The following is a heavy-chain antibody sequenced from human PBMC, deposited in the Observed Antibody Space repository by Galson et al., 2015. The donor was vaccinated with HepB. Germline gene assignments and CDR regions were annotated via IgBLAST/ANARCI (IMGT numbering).Heavy chain of an antibody. V-gene: IGHV3-30*04. D-gene: IGHD3-10*01. J-gene: IGHJ6*02. CDR1: GFTFSSYA. Sequence: SLRLSCAASGFTFSSYAMHWVRQAPGKGLEWVAVISYDGSNKYYADSVKGRFTISRDNSKNTLYLQMNSLRAEDTAVYYCARTPIGYGSGDGTFPNYYYYGMDVWGQGTTVTVSS. CDR2: ISYDGSNK. CDR3: ARTPIGYGSGDGTFPNYYYYGMDV.